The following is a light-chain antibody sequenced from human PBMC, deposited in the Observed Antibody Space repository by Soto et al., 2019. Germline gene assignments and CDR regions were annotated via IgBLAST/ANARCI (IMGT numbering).Light chain of an antibody. CDR2: SAS. Sequence: DIQMTQSPSSLSASVGDRVTITCRASQDISVYLAWYQQKPGKVPKLLIYSASTLQSGVPSRFSGSGSGTDFTLTISSLQPEDVAPYYCQKFNTAPLTFGQGTRLEI. CDR3: QKFNTAPLT. J-gene: IGKJ5*01. V-gene: IGKV1-27*01. CDR1: QDISVY.